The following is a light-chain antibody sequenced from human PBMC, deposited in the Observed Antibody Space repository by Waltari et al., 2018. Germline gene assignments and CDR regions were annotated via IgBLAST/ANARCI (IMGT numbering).Light chain of an antibody. V-gene: IGLV2-23*02. Sequence: QSGLAQPASASGSPGQSITIPCTGTSIDVGNFNLVPWYQQRPGKAPRLLIYEVTKRAPGTSDRFSASKSGNTASLSISGLQAQEDEADYYCCSYVGLGTYVFGTGTKVTV. CDR1: SIDVGNFNL. CDR2: EVT. J-gene: IGLJ1*01. CDR3: CSYVGLGTYV.